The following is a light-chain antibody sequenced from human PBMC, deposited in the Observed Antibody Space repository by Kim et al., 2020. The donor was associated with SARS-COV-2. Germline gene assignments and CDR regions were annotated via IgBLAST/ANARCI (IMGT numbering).Light chain of an antibody. V-gene: IGLV1-40*01. Sequence: GRGVTIYCPGSCSNSVACYDVNWYQQLPGTAPQLLIYGNRHRPSGVPDRFSGSKSGTSASLAITGLQAEDEAGYYCQSYDSSPWVFGGGTQLTVL. CDR2: GNR. J-gene: IGLJ3*02. CDR1: CSNSVACYD. CDR3: QSYDSSPWV.